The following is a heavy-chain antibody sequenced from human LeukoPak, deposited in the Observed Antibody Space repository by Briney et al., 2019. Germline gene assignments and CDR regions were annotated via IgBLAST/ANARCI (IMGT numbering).Heavy chain of an antibody. Sequence: ASVKVSCKASGGTFSSYAISWVRQAPGQGLEWMGGIIPIFGTANYAQKFQGRVTITADESTSTAYMELSSLRSEDTAVYYCAVWDSYGSGRWFGPWGQGTLVTVSS. V-gene: IGHV1-69*13. CDR3: AVWDSYGSGRWFGP. CDR1: GGTFSSYA. D-gene: IGHD3-10*01. J-gene: IGHJ5*02. CDR2: IIPIFGTA.